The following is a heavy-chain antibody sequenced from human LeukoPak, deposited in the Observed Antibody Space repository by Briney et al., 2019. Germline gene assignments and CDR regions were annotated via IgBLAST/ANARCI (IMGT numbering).Heavy chain of an antibody. V-gene: IGHV4-59*08. CDR1: GASITSSY. J-gene: IGHJ4*02. CDR3: ARHPFSNPFDF. D-gene: IGHD7-27*01. Sequence: SETLSLTCTVSGASITSSYWSWIRQPPGKGLEWIGYVYHTGNTDYNPSLRSRVTISLDTSKSHFTLSLSSATAADTAVYFCARHPFSNPFDFWGRGTLVTVSS. CDR2: VYHTGNT.